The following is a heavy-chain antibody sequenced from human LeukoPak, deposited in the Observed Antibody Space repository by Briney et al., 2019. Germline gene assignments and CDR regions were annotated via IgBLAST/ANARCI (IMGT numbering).Heavy chain of an antibody. CDR2: IKQDASEK. CDR3: AKTGTPWYYFDY. D-gene: IGHD1-1*01. Sequence: GGSLRLSCVVSGLTFSEYWVTWVRQAPGKGLEWVVNIKQDASEKHYVESVKGRFAISRDNSKNTLYLQMNSLRAEDTAVYYCAKTGTPWYYFDYWGQGTLVTVSS. CDR1: GLTFSEYW. V-gene: IGHV3-7*03. J-gene: IGHJ4*02.